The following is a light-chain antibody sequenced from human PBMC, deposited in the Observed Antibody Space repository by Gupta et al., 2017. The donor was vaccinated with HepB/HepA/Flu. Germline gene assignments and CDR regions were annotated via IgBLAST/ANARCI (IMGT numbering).Light chain of an antibody. J-gene: IGKJ4*01. Sequence: DIQMTQSPSSLSASVGDRVTITCQASQDISNYLNWYQQKPGKAPKLLIYDASNLETGVPSRFSGSGYGTDFTFTISSRQQEDIATYYCQQYDNLPPLTFGGGTKVEIK. CDR2: DAS. V-gene: IGKV1-33*01. CDR3: QQYDNLPPLT. CDR1: QDISNY.